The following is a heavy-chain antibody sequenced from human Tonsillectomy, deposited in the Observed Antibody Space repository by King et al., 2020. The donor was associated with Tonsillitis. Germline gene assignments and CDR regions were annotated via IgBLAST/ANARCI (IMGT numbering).Heavy chain of an antibody. CDR2: ISAYNGNT. Sequence: QLVQSGAEVKKPGASVKVSCKASGYTFTSYGISWVRQAPGQGLEWMGWISAYNGNTNYAQKLQGRVTMTTDTSTSTAYMELGSLRSDDTAVYYCARVTTYYYDSSGYYLVDYWGQGTLVTVSS. D-gene: IGHD3-22*01. V-gene: IGHV1-18*01. CDR3: ARVTTYYYDSSGYYLVDY. J-gene: IGHJ4*02. CDR1: GYTFTSYG.